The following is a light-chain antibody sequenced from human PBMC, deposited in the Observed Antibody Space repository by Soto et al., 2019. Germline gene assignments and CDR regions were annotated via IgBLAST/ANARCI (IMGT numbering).Light chain of an antibody. V-gene: IGLV2-14*01. CDR1: SSDVGGYNY. J-gene: IGLJ1*01. CDR2: DVS. Sequence: QSVLTQPASGSGSPGQSITISCTGTSSDVGGYNYVSWYQQHPGKAPKLMIYDVSNRPSGVSDRFSGSKSGNTASLTISGLQAEDEADYYCSSYTRSSTRGFGTGTKVTVL. CDR3: SSYTRSSTRG.